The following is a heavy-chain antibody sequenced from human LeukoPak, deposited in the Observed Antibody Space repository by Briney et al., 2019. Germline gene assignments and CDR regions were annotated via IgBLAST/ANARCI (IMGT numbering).Heavy chain of an antibody. J-gene: IGHJ6*03. D-gene: IGHD3-22*01. CDR2: INSDGRST. CDR3: ARVNYDSSALYYYYYMDV. CDR1: GFTFSSDW. Sequence: GGSLRLSRAASGFTFSSDWMHWVRQAPGKGRGWVSRINSDGRSTKYAESVKGRVTISREKAKKTLYLQMNSLRAEDTAVYYCARVNYDSSALYYYYYMDVWGKGTTVTVSS. V-gene: IGHV3-74*03.